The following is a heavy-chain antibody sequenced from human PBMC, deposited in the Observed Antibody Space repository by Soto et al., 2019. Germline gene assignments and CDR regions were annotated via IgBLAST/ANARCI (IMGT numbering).Heavy chain of an antibody. CDR1: GITFSSYG. CDR3: ARDWEQQAILDY. Sequence: GGSLRLSCAASGITFSSYGKHWVRQAPGKGLEWVAVIWYDGSNKYYADSVKGRFTISRDNSKNTLYLQMNSLRAEDTAVYYCARDWEQQAILDYWGQGTLVTVSS. D-gene: IGHD6-13*01. J-gene: IGHJ4*02. V-gene: IGHV3-33*01. CDR2: IWYDGSNK.